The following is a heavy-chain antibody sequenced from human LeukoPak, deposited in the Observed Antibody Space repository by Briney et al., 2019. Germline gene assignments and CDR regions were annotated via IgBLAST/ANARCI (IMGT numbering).Heavy chain of an antibody. D-gene: IGHD5-18*01. CDR2: IYYSGST. CDR3: ATETGYTYGYTRDY. V-gene: IGHV4-39*07. CDR1: GGSISSSSYY. Sequence: SETLSLTCSVSGGSISSSSYYWGWIRQPPGKGLEWIGSIYYSGSTYYNPSLESRVTISVDTSKNQFSLKLSSVTAADTAVYYCATETGYTYGYTRDYWGQGTLVTVSS. J-gene: IGHJ4*02.